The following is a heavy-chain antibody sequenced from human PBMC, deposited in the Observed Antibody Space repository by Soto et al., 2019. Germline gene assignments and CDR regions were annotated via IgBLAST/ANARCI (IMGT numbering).Heavy chain of an antibody. J-gene: IGHJ6*02. D-gene: IGHD1-1*01. CDR3: ARVALAGTTNYYYAVDV. CDR2: IFYSGRT. Sequence: SAPLSLTCTVSGGSIISGDYYWIWILRPPGKGLEWIGYIFYSGRTYYNPSLKSRLTISVDTSKNQFSLKLSSVTAADTAVYFCARVALAGTTNYYYAVDVWGQGTTVTVSS. CDR1: GGSIISGDYY. V-gene: IGHV4-30-4*01.